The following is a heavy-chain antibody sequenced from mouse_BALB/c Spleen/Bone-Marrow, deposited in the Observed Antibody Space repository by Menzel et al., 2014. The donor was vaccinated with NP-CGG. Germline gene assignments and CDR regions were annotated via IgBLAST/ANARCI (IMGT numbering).Heavy chain of an antibody. J-gene: IGHJ4*01. CDR2: ILPGSGST. D-gene: IGHD1-1*01. V-gene: IGHV1-9*01. CDR1: GYTFSSYW. CDR3: ARGGYYGSSYEDYAMDY. Sequence: QVHVKQSGAELMKPGASVKISCKATGYTFSSYWIEWVKQRPGHGLEWIGEILPGSGSTNYNEKLKGKATFTADTSSNTAYMQLSSLTSEDSAVYYCARGGYYGSSYEDYAMDYWGQGTSFTVSS.